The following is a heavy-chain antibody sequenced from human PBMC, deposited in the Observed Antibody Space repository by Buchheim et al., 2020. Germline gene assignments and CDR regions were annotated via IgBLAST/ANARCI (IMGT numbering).Heavy chain of an antibody. CDR3: ARSGKYYYYYYMDV. D-gene: IGHD1-14*01. V-gene: IGHV3-48*03. J-gene: IGHJ6*03. CDR2: ISSSGSTI. CDR1: GFTFSSYE. Sequence: EVQLVESGGGLVQPGGSLRLSCAASGFTFSSYEMNWVRQASGKGLEWVSYISSSGSTIYYADSVKGRFTISRDNAKNSLYLQMNSLRAEDTAVYYCARSGKYYYYYYMDVWGKGTT.